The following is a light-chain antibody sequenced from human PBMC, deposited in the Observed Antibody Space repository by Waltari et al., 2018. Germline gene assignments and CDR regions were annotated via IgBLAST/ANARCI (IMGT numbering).Light chain of an antibody. J-gene: IGLJ2*01. Sequence: NFMLTQPHSVSESPGKTVTISCTRSRGSVASDDVQWYQQRPGSSPTTVIYEDDQRPSGVPDRFSGSIDSSSNSASLTISGLKTEDEADYYCQSYDNSNVVFGGGTKLTVL. CDR3: QSYDNSNVV. CDR1: RGSVASDD. CDR2: EDD. V-gene: IGLV6-57*01.